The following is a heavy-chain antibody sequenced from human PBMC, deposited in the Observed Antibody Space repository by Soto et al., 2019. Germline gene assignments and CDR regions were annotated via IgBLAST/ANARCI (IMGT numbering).Heavy chain of an antibody. J-gene: IGHJ5*02. D-gene: IGHD3-10*01. V-gene: IGHV4-38-2*01. CDR1: GYSISSGYY. CDR3: ARVLLWLGELQRCWFDP. Sequence: SETLSLTCAVSGYSISSGYYWGWIRQPPGKGLEWIGSIYHSGSTYYNPSLKSRVTISVDTSKNQFSLKLSSVTAADTAVYYCARVLLWLGELQRCWFDPWGRGTLVTVSS. CDR2: IYHSGST.